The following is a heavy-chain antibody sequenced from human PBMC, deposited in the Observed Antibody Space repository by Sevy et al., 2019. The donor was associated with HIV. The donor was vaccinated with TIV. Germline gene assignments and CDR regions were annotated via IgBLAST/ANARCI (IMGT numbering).Heavy chain of an antibody. D-gene: IGHD3-3*01. V-gene: IGHV6-1*01. Sequence: SQTLSLTCAISGDSVSSNSVAWNWIRQSPSRGLEWLGRTYFRSKWYIDYALSVKGPILSSTDTSKNQLSLQLNSVTPDDTAVYYCAGAITIFGLTIMLDPWGQGTLVTVSS. CDR2: TYFRSKWYI. CDR3: AGAITIFGLTIMLDP. CDR1: GDSVSSNSVA. J-gene: IGHJ5*02.